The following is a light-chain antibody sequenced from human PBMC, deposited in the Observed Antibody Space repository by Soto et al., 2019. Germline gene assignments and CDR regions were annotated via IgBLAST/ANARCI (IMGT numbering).Light chain of an antibody. Sequence: QSALTQPASVSGSPGQSIAISCTGTSSDLGGYNYISWYQQHPGKAPKFIIYDVRNRPSGVSNRFSGSRSGNTASLTISGLQAEDEADYYCSSYPSTNTEIFGGGTKVTVL. V-gene: IGLV2-14*01. J-gene: IGLJ1*01. CDR1: SSDLGGYNY. CDR2: DVR. CDR3: SSYPSTNTEI.